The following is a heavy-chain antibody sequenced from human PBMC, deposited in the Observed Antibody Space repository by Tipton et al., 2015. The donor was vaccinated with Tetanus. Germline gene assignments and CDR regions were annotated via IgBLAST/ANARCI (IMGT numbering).Heavy chain of an antibody. Sequence: SLRLSCAASGFTFSSYSMNWVRQAPGKGLEWVSYISSSSSTIYYADSVKGRFTISRDNAKNSLYLQMNSLRDEDTAVYYCARDMGVRYDFWSGPNWFDPWGQGTLVTVSS. V-gene: IGHV3-48*02. CDR2: ISSSSSTI. D-gene: IGHD3-3*01. J-gene: IGHJ5*02. CDR3: ARDMGVRYDFWSGPNWFDP. CDR1: GFTFSSYS.